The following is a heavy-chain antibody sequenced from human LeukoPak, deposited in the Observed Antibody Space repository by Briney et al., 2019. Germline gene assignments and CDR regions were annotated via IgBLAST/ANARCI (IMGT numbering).Heavy chain of an antibody. V-gene: IGHV4-39*07. Sequence: SETLSLTCTVSGGSISSSSYYWGWIRQPPGKGLEWIGSIYYSGSTYYNPSLKSRVTISVDTPKNQFSLKLTSVTASDSAVYYCASSNWLRDANFDSWGQGTLLTVSA. CDR3: ASSNWLRDANFDS. CDR2: IYYSGST. D-gene: IGHD6-13*01. J-gene: IGHJ4*02. CDR1: GGSISSSSYY.